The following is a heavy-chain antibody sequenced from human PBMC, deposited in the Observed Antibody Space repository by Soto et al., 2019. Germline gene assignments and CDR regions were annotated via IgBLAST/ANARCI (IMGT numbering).Heavy chain of an antibody. Sequence: SDTLFLTCDVYGCSIYIGTAFWGWFRQPPGKGLEWIGNIHYSGSTNYNPSLKSRLSISVDTSKNQFSLKLSSVTAADTAVYYCARGYGRNFDYWGQGTLVT. CDR2: IHYSGST. J-gene: IGHJ4*02. CDR1: GCSIYIGTAF. V-gene: IGHV4-39*01. CDR3: ARGYGRNFDY. D-gene: IGHD5-18*01.